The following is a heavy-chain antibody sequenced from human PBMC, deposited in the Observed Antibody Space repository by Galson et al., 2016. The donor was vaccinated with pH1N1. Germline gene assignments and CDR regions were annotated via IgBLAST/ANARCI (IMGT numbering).Heavy chain of an antibody. CDR1: GFTFSNYA. CDR2: ISGGGGST. CDR3: ASPNCNSAACPRGYPY. J-gene: IGHJ4*02. Sequence: SLRLSCAASGFTFSNYAMSWVRQSPGKGLEWLSAISGGGGSTNHVDSLKGRFTISRDKTKNILYLQMNSLRADDTAIYYCASPNCNSAACPRGYPYWGQGTLVTVSS. V-gene: IGHV3-23*01. D-gene: IGHD2/OR15-2a*01.